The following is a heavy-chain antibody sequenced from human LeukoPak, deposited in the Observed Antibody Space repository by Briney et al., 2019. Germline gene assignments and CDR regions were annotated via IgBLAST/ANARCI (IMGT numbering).Heavy chain of an antibody. J-gene: IGHJ4*02. CDR2: IYHSGST. CDR1: GYSIISGYY. V-gene: IGHV4-38-2*02. CDR3: ARDLSSGTAMASHFDY. D-gene: IGHD5-18*01. Sequence: SETLSLTCAVSGYSIISGYYWGWIRQPPGKGLEWIGSIYHSGSTYYNPSLKSRVTISVDTSKNQFSLKLSSVTAADTAVYYCARDLSSGTAMASHFDYWGQGTLVTVSS.